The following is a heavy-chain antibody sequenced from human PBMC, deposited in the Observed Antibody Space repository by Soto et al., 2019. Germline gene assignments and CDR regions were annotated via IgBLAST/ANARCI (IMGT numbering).Heavy chain of an antibody. D-gene: IGHD6-13*01. CDR2: TYYRSKWYN. Sequence: SQTLSLTCAISGDSVSSNSAAWNWIRQSPSRGLEWLGRTYYRSKWYNDYAVSVKSRITINPDTSKNQFSLQLNSVTPEDTAVYYCSSDLWYSRRYELYFSGQRTFVPVSS. CDR3: SSDLWYSRRYELYF. V-gene: IGHV6-1*01. J-gene: IGHJ4*02. CDR1: GDSVSSNSAA.